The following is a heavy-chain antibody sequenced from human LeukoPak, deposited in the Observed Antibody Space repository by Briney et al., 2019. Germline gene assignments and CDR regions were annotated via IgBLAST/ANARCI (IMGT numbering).Heavy chain of an antibody. V-gene: IGHV3-53*01. CDR3: ARSEYSRPGNKYYFDY. CDR2: IYSGGST. CDR1: GFTFSSYW. D-gene: IGHD6-6*01. Sequence: GGSLRLSCAASGFTFSSYWMSWVRQAPGKGLEWVSVIYSGGSTYYADSVKGRFTISRDNSKNTLYLQMNSLRAEDTAVYYCARSEYSRPGNKYYFDYWGQGTLVTVSS. J-gene: IGHJ4*02.